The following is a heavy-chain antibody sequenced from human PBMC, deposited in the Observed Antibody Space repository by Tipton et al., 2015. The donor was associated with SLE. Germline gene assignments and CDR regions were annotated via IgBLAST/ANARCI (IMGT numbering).Heavy chain of an antibody. V-gene: IGHV3-30*02. J-gene: IGHJ6*02. D-gene: IGHD2-2*02. Sequence: GSLRLSCAASGFTFSSYGMHWVRQAPGKGLEWVAFIRYDGSNKYYADSVKGRFTISRDNSKNTLYLQMNSLRAEDTAVYYCAKDQLRAGGIVVVPAAIPNGVGPGARLEQYYYGMDVWGQGTTVTVSS. CDR3: AKDQLRAGGIVVVPAAIPNGVGPGARLEQYYYGMDV. CDR2: IRYDGSNK. CDR1: GFTFSSYG.